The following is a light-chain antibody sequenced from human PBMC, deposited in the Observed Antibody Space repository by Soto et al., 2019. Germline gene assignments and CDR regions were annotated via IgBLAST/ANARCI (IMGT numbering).Light chain of an antibody. V-gene: IGLV2-14*01. Sequence: QSALTQPASVSGSPGQSITISCTGTSSDVGGYNYVSWYQQHPGKAPKLMIYDVSNRPSGVSNRFSGSKSGNTASLTISGLQAEDEADYYCNSYTSSSTYVVFGGGTQLTVL. CDR2: DVS. CDR1: SSDVGGYNY. CDR3: NSYTSSSTYVV. J-gene: IGLJ2*01.